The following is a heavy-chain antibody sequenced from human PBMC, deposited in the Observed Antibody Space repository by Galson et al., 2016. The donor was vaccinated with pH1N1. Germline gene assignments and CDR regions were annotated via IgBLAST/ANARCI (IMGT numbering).Heavy chain of an antibody. CDR1: GYIFTSQW. CDR3: ARQYDFGDYRGNAFDI. D-gene: IGHD4-17*01. J-gene: IGHJ3*02. V-gene: IGHV5-51*03. CDR2: VNPGGSTI. Sequence: QSGAEVKTPGESLKISCKASGYIFTSQWIAWVRQVPGKGLEWVGVVNPGGSTIRYSPSFQGQVTISSNKSISTAYLQWISLRASDTAMYYCARQYDFGDYRGNAFDIWGRGTVVIVSS.